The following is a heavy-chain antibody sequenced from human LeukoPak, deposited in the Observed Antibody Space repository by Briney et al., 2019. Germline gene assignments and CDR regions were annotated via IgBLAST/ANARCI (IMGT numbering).Heavy chain of an antibody. J-gene: IGHJ4*02. CDR3: ARDRDSYGSFDY. D-gene: IGHD5-18*01. CDR1: GDAFTSSY. CDR2: INPSGGST. V-gene: IGHV1-46*01. Sequence: ASVKVSCKVSGDAFTSSYMHWVRHAPGIVLEWMGIINPSGGSTSYAQKFQGRVTMTRDTSTSTVYMELSSLRSEDTAVYYCARDRDSYGSFDYWGQGTLVTVSS.